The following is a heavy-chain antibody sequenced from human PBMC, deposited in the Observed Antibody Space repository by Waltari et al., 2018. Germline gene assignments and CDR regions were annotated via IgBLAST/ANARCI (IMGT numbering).Heavy chain of an antibody. Sequence: QVQLVQSGAEVKKPGSSVKVSCTASGGTFSSYAISWVRQAPGQGLEWMGGIIPIFGTANYAQKFQGRVTITADKSTSTAYMELSSLRSDDTAVYYCARRGTGVFAHYASSGSLDYWGQGTLVTVSS. CDR1: GGTFSSYA. D-gene: IGHD3-22*01. V-gene: IGHV1-69*14. CDR2: IIPIFGTA. CDR3: ARRGTGVFAHYASSGSLDY. J-gene: IGHJ4*02.